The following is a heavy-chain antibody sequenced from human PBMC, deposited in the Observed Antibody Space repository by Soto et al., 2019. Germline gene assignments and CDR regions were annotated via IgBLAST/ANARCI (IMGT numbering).Heavy chain of an antibody. Sequence: EVQLVESGGGLVKPGGSLRLSCAASGFTFSSYSMNWVRQAPGKGLEWVSAISSSSRYIYYSDSVKGRFTMSRDNAKSSLFLQRNSLRAEDTAVYYCARGRGDYDDSGYYNSDGQFDFWGQGTLVTVSS. V-gene: IGHV3-21*01. J-gene: IGHJ4*02. D-gene: IGHD3-22*01. CDR3: ARGRGDYDDSGYYNSDGQFDF. CDR2: ISSSSRYI. CDR1: GFTFSSYS.